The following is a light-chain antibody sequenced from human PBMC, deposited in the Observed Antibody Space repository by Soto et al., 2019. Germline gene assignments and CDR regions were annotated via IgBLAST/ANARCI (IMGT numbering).Light chain of an antibody. V-gene: IGKV3-15*01. CDR1: QSVSSD. Sequence: EIVMTQSPATLSVSPGERATLSCRASQSVSSDLAWYHQKPGQAPRLLIYGASTRATGIPARFSGSGSGTEFTLTINSLQSEDFAVYYCQQYNNWPPEITFGGGTKVDI. CDR2: GAS. CDR3: QQYNNWPPEIT. J-gene: IGKJ4*01.